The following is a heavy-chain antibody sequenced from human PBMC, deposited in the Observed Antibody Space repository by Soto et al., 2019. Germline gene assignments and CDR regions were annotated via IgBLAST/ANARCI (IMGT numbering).Heavy chain of an antibody. Sequence: SETLSLTCTVSGGSISSYYWSWIRQPPGKGLEWIGYIYYSGSTNYNPSLKSRVTISVDTSKNQFSLKLSSVTAADTAVYYCARRKWEPNRDAFDIWGQGTMVTVSS. CDR1: GGSISSYY. CDR3: ARRKWEPNRDAFDI. D-gene: IGHD1-26*01. CDR2: IYYSGST. V-gene: IGHV4-59*01. J-gene: IGHJ3*02.